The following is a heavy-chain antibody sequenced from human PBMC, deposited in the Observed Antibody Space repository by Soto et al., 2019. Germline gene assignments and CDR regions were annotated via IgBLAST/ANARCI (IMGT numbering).Heavy chain of an antibody. Sequence: QVQLVQSGAEVKKPGASVKVSCKASGYTFTGCYMHWVRQAPGQGLEWMGWINPNSGGTNYAQKFQGRVTMTRDTSISTAYMELGRLRSDDTAVYYCARVLIYCRSTSCYPGGFDPWGQGTLVTVSS. CDR2: INPNSGGT. D-gene: IGHD2-2*01. V-gene: IGHV1-2*02. CDR3: ARVLIYCRSTSCYPGGFDP. J-gene: IGHJ5*02. CDR1: GYTFTGCY.